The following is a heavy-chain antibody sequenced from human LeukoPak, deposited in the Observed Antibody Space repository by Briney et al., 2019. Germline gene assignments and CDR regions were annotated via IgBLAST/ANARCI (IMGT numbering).Heavy chain of an antibody. CDR1: GFTISSYA. Sequence: PGGSLRLSCAASGFTISSYAMNWVRQAPGNGLEWVSVISGTGGRTYYADSVKGRFTISRDNSENTLYLQMNSLRAEDTAVYYCAKVGHYHDFDYRGQGTLVTVSS. J-gene: IGHJ4*02. CDR2: ISGTGGRT. V-gene: IGHV3-23*01. CDR3: AKVGHYHDFDY. D-gene: IGHD3-3*01.